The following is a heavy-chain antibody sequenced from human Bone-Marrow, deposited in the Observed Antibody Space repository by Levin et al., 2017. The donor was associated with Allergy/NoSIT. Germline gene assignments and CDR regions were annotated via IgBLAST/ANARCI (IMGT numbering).Heavy chain of an antibody. D-gene: IGHD3-22*01. V-gene: IGHV3-15*01. J-gene: IGHJ4*02. CDR1: GFTFNNAW. Sequence: GGSLRLSCAASGFTFNNAWMSWVRQVPGKGLECIGRIKSKADGETTDYAAPVKGRFTISRDDSKNTLYLQMNSLKTEDTAVYYCTTDLTTMIRVFFTTGFDYWGQGTLVTVSS. CDR3: TTDLTTMIRVFFTTGFDY. CDR2: IKSKADGETT.